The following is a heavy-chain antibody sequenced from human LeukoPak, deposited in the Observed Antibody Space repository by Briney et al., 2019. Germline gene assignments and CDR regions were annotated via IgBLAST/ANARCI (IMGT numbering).Heavy chain of an antibody. CDR3: ALQDIVVVVAANNIGY. Sequence: GRSLRLSCAASRFTFNTYGMQWIRRAPGKGLEWVATISSDGRNQHYADSVKGRFTISRDNSKNTLYLQMNSLRAEDTAVYYCALQDIVVVVAANNIGYWGQGTLVTVSS. J-gene: IGHJ4*02. CDR1: RFTFNTYG. D-gene: IGHD2-15*01. CDR2: ISSDGRNQ. V-gene: IGHV3-30*03.